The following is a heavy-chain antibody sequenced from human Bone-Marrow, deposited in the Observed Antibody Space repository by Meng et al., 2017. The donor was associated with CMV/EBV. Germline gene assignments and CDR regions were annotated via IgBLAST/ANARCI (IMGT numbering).Heavy chain of an antibody. J-gene: IGHJ6*02. CDR1: GFTFSSYA. CDR3: AKSDRTSYYFYYLDV. V-gene: IGHV3-23*01. CDR2: IINSGGNT. D-gene: IGHD1-1*01. Sequence: GGSLRLSCAASGFTFSSYAMPWVRQAPGKGLEWVSLIINSGGNTYYADSVKGRFTISSDNPKNTLYLQMNSLRAEETAVYYCAKSDRTSYYFYYLDVWGQGTTVTVSS.